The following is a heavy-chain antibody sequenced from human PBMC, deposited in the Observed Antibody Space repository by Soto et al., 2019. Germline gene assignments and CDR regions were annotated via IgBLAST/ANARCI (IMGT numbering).Heavy chain of an antibody. CDR3: VGRLTYIYNYFDS. V-gene: IGHV4-31*03. J-gene: IGHJ4*02. D-gene: IGHD2-21*01. CDR1: GDSISSATHY. Sequence: SETLSLTCTVSGDSISSATHYWNWIRQHPGKGLEWIGYVSSSGNSYYSPPLKSRVFMSVDTSKNLFSLKLSSVTAADTAIYYCVGRLTYIYNYFDSWGQGTQVTVSS. CDR2: VSSSGNS.